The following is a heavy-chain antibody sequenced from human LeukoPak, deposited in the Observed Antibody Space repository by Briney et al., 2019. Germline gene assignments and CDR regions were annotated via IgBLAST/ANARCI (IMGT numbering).Heavy chain of an antibody. V-gene: IGHV4-4*02. Sequence: SETLSLTCAVSGGSISSDTWWSWVRQPPGKGLEWIGEIYHSGSTNYNPSLKSRVTISVDTSKNQFSLKLSSVTAAGTAVYYCAREGPYCSSTSCYIPNLMDVWGKGTTVTVSS. D-gene: IGHD2-2*02. J-gene: IGHJ6*04. CDR1: GGSISSDTW. CDR2: IYHSGST. CDR3: AREGPYCSSTSCYIPNLMDV.